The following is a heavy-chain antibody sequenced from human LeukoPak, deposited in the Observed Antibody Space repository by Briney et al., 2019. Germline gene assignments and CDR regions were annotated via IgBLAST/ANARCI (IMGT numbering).Heavy chain of an antibody. Sequence: SGGSLRLSCAASGFTLSSYAMSWVRQAPGKGLEWVSAISGSGGSTYYADSVKGRFTISRDNSKNTLYLQMNSLRAEDTAVYYCAKDYDFWSGYLSWGQGTLVTVSS. CDR3: AKDYDFWSGYLS. J-gene: IGHJ5*02. V-gene: IGHV3-23*01. CDR1: GFTLSSYA. D-gene: IGHD3-3*01. CDR2: ISGSGGST.